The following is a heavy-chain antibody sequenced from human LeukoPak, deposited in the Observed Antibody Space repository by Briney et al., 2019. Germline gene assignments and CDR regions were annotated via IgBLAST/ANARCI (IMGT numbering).Heavy chain of an antibody. Sequence: GGSLRLSCAASGFTFSTYWVSWVRQAPGKGLEWVANINQDGSETYYVDSVEGRFTISRDNAKNSLFLQMSSLRAEDTAVYFCSGDPGDYWGQGTLVTVSS. J-gene: IGHJ4*02. CDR3: SGDPGDY. V-gene: IGHV3-7*04. CDR1: GFTFSTYW. CDR2: INQDGSET. D-gene: IGHD7-27*01.